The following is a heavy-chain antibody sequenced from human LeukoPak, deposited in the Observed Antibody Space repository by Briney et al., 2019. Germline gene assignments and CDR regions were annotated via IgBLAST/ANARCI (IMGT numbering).Heavy chain of an antibody. J-gene: IGHJ5*02. D-gene: IGHD3-9*01. CDR1: GFTFSSYW. Sequence: GGSLRLSCAASGFTFSSYWMSWVRQAPGKGLEWVANIKQDGSEKYYVDSVKGRFTISRDNAKNSLYLQMNSLRAEDTAVYYCARDRGLRYFDWLNWFDPWGQGTLVTVSS. CDR2: IKQDGSEK. CDR3: ARDRGLRYFDWLNWFDP. V-gene: IGHV3-7*01.